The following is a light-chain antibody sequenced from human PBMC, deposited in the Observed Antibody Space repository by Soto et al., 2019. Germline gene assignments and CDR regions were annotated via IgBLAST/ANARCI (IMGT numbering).Light chain of an antibody. CDR3: QQSFYAPPT. CDR2: EAS. V-gene: IGKV1-39*01. Sequence: DIQVTQSPSSLSASVGDRVTITCRASQNIRTYLTWYQQKPGKAPKLLIYEASDLQSGVPSRFSGSGSGTDFSLTITSLQHEDFATYYCQQSFYAPPTFGQGTKVDIK. J-gene: IGKJ1*01. CDR1: QNIRTY.